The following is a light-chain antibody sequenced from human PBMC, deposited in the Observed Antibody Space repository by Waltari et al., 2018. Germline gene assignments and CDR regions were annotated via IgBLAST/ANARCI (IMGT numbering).Light chain of an antibody. Sequence: SYELTQPPSVSVSPGQTASITCSGDKLGDKYACWYQQTPGQSPVLVIYQDSKRPSGIPGRFSGSNSGNTATLTISGTQAMDEADYYCQAWDSSTLVVFGGGTKLTVL. J-gene: IGLJ2*01. V-gene: IGLV3-1*01. CDR3: QAWDSSTLVV. CDR1: KLGDKY. CDR2: QDS.